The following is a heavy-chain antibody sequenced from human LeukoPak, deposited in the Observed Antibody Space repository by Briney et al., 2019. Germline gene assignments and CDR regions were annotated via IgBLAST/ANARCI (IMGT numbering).Heavy chain of an antibody. V-gene: IGHV3-23*01. Sequence: PGGSLRLSCAASGFTFSSYAMSWVRQAPGKGLEWVSAISGSGGSTYYADSVKGRSTISRDNSKNTLYLQMNSLRAEDTAVYYCAKDLQWLDKTYFDYWGQGTLVTVSS. CDR1: GFTFSSYA. CDR3: AKDLQWLDKTYFDY. CDR2: ISGSGGST. J-gene: IGHJ4*02. D-gene: IGHD6-19*01.